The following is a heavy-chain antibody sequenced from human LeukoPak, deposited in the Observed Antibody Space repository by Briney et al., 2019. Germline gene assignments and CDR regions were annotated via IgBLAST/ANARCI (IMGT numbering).Heavy chain of an antibody. V-gene: IGHV3-23*01. D-gene: IGHD2-2*01. CDR2: ISGSGGST. Sequence: GGSLRLSCTASGFTFRTYAMSWVRQAPGKGLEWVSAISGSGGSTYYADSVKGRFTISRDNSKNTLYLQMNSLRAEDTAVYYCAKDIVVVPAAINYWGQGTLVTVSS. CDR3: AKDIVVVPAAINY. J-gene: IGHJ4*02. CDR1: GFTFRTYA.